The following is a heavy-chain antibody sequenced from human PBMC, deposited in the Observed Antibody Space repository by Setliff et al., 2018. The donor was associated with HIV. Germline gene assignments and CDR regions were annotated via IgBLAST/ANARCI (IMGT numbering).Heavy chain of an antibody. J-gene: IGHJ3*01. V-gene: IGHV3-21*01. CDR2: INIGRGDK. D-gene: IGHD6-6*01. Sequence: GGSLRLSCAASGFTFRNYKMNWVRQAPGKGLEWVSSINIGRGDKFYADSVQGRFTISRDNAKNSLYLQMDGLRAEDTAVYFCARDIPPEYPGFDLWGQGTVVTVSS. CDR1: GFTFRNYK. CDR3: ARDIPPEYPGFDL.